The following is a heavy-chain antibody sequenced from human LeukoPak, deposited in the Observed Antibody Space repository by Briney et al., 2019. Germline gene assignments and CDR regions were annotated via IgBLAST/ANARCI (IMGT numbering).Heavy chain of an antibody. Sequence: GASVKVSCKASGGTFSSYAISWVRQAPGQGLEWMGGIIPIFGTANYAQKFQGRVTITADESTSIAYMELSSLRSEDTAEYYCARRRGLQLWVNAFDIWGQGTMVTVSS. V-gene: IGHV1-69*13. CDR3: ARRRGLQLWVNAFDI. CDR2: IIPIFGTA. J-gene: IGHJ3*02. D-gene: IGHD5-18*01. CDR1: GGTFSSYA.